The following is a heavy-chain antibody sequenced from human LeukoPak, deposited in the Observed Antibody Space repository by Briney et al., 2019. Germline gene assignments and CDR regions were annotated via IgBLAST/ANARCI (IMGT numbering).Heavy chain of an antibody. CDR1: GFTFSSYG. V-gene: IGHV3-30*03. Sequence: PGRSLRLSCAASGFTFSSYGMHWVRQAPGKGLEWVAVISYDGSNKYYADSVKGRFTISRDNSKNTLYLQMNSLRAEDTAVYYCARMIAARPYYMDVWGKGTTVTVSS. CDR3: ARMIAARPYYMDV. J-gene: IGHJ6*03. CDR2: ISYDGSNK. D-gene: IGHD6-6*01.